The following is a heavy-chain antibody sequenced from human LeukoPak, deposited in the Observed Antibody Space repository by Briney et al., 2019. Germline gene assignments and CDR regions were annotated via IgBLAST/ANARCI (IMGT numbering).Heavy chain of an antibody. J-gene: IGHJ3*02. CDR2: ISAYNGNT. V-gene: IGHV1-18*01. D-gene: IGHD6-19*01. Sequence: ASVKVSCKASGGTFSSYAISWVRQAPGQGLEWMGWISAYNGNTNYAQKVQGRVTMTTDTSTSTAYMELGSLRSDDTAVYYCARGLQENLAWLTAFSAFDIWGQGTMVTVSS. CDR1: GGTFSSYA. CDR3: ARGLQENLAWLTAFSAFDI.